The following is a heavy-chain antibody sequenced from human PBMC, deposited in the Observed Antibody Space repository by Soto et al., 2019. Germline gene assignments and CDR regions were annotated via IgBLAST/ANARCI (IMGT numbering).Heavy chain of an antibody. V-gene: IGHV1-18*04. D-gene: IGHD2-2*02. CDR2: IGVYNGKT. Sequence: QEQLVQSGGEVKKPGASVRVSCKASGYTFTKYGITWVRQAPGQGLEWMGWIGVYNGKTNYARKLQGRFTMTADTSASTPYMELRSLRSDDTAVYYCSRARYCTSPSCYNHYYYGMDIWGQGTTVSVSS. CDR3: SRARYCTSPSCYNHYYYGMDI. CDR1: GYTFTKYG. J-gene: IGHJ6*02.